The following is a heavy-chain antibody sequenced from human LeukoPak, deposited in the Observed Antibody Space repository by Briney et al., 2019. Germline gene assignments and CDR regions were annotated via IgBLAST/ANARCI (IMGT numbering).Heavy chain of an antibody. V-gene: IGHV3-48*02. Sequence: PGGSLRLSCAASGFTFSSYSMNWVRQAPGKGLEWVSYISSSSSTIYYADSVKGRFTISRDNAKNSLYLQMNSLRDEDTAVYYCARDGSAYDILTGRLVYYGMDVWGQGTTVTVSS. CDR3: ARDGSAYDILTGRLVYYGMDV. J-gene: IGHJ6*02. CDR1: GFTFSSYS. D-gene: IGHD3-9*01. CDR2: ISSSSSTI.